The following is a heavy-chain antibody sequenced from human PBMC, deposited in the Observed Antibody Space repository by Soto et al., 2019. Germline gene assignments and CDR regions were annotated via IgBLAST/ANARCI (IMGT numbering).Heavy chain of an antibody. V-gene: IGHV1-69*13. CDR2: IIPIFGTA. Sequence: GASVKVSCKASGGTFSSYAISWVRQAPGQGFEWMGGIIPIFGTANYAQKFQGRVTITAHESTSTAYMELSRQRSEETAVYYCPRSYCSSGSCYGVDVWGQRTTVTVPS. CDR1: GGTFSSYA. CDR3: PRSYCSSGSCYGVDV. J-gene: IGHJ6*02. D-gene: IGHD2-15*01.